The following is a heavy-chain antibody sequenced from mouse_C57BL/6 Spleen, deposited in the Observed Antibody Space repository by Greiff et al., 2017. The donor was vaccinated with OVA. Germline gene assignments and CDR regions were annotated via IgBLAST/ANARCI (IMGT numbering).Heavy chain of an antibody. D-gene: IGHD2-5*01. CDR1: GYTFTSYW. CDR3: ARSNYRDYAMDD. V-gene: IGHV1-69*01. CDR2: IDPSDSYT. Sequence: QVQLQQPGAELVMPGASVKLSCKASGYTFTSYWMHWVKQRPGQGLEWIGEIDPSDSYTNYNQKFKGKSTLTVDKSSSTAYMQLSSLTSEDSAVYYCARSNYRDYAMDDWGQGTSVTVSS. J-gene: IGHJ4*01.